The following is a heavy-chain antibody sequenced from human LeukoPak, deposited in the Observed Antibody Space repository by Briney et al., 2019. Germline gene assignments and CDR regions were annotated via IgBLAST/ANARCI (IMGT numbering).Heavy chain of an antibody. Sequence: GGSLRLSCAASGFTFSDYGFLWVRQAPGKGLEWVAIIWYDGSKTYYADSVKGRFTISRDNSKNTLYLQMNSLGAEDTAVYYCARDSGYSGYSDYWGQGTLVTVSS. D-gene: IGHD5-12*01. J-gene: IGHJ4*02. CDR2: IWYDGSKT. V-gene: IGHV3-33*01. CDR1: GFTFSDYG. CDR3: ARDSGYSGYSDY.